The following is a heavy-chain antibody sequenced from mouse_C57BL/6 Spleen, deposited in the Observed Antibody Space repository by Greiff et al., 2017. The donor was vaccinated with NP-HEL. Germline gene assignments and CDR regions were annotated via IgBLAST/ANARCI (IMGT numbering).Heavy chain of an antibody. CDR1: GFTFSSYG. V-gene: IGHV5-6*01. Sequence: EVQRVESGGDLVKPGGSLKLSCAASGFTFSSYGMSWVRQTPDKRLEWVATISSGGSYTYYPDSVKGRFTISRDNAKNNLYLQMSSLKSEDTAMYYCAREDGYYWYFDVWGTGTTVTVSS. D-gene: IGHD2-3*01. CDR2: ISSGGSYT. J-gene: IGHJ1*03. CDR3: AREDGYYWYFDV.